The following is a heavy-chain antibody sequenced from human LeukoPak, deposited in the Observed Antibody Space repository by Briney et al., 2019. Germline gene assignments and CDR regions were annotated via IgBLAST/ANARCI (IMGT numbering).Heavy chain of an antibody. CDR3: ARDPEFGFDTSGYYYFDY. CDR2: ISSSSSYI. V-gene: IGHV3-21*01. D-gene: IGHD3-3*01. J-gene: IGHJ4*02. Sequence: GGSLRLSCAASGFPFSSYNMHWVRRAPGKGLEWLSCISSSSSYIYYAESIKGRFTISRDNAKNSLFLQLNSLRDDDTAVYYCARDPEFGFDTSGYYYFDYWGQGALVTVSS. CDR1: GFPFSSYN.